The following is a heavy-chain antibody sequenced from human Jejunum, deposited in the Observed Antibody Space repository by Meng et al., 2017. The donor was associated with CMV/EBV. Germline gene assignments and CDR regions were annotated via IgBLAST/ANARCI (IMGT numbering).Heavy chain of an antibody. Sequence: GFTFGTYAMYWVRRAPGKGLEWVAVISYDGRDHYYADSVKGRFTIFRDNSKNTLDLQMNSLRAEDTAVYFCARGRVSYTSWSSQGNWGQGALVTVSS. J-gene: IGHJ4*02. CDR3: ARGRVSYTSWSSQGN. CDR1: GFTFGTYA. CDR2: ISYDGRDH. V-gene: IGHV3-30*04. D-gene: IGHD2-2*02.